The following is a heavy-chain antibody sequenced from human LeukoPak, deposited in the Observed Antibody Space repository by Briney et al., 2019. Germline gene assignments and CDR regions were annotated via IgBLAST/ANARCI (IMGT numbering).Heavy chain of an antibody. CDR3: ARGGGLDV. Sequence: GGSLRLSCAASGFTFSNFWMHWARQAPGKGLEWVASINHNGNVNYYVDSVKGRFTISRDNAKNSLYLQMSNLRAEDTAVYFCARGGGLDVWGQGATVTVSS. CDR2: INHNGNVN. V-gene: IGHV3-7*03. D-gene: IGHD3-16*01. J-gene: IGHJ6*02. CDR1: GFTFSNFW.